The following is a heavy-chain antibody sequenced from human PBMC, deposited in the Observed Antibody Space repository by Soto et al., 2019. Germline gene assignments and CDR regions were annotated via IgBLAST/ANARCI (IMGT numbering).Heavy chain of an antibody. Sequence: QVQLMQSGAEVKKPGSSVKVSCKASGGTFSTSAIRWVRQAPGEGLEWVGGIMPVFATPDYAQKFQGRVTISADESTTTAYLELNSLTTDDTAVYYCARDKDRQQLGGNYYYILDVWGQGTAITVSS. V-gene: IGHV1-69*12. CDR1: GGTFSTSA. D-gene: IGHD3-3*02. CDR2: IMPVFATP. CDR3: ARDKDRQQLGGNYYYILDV. J-gene: IGHJ6*02.